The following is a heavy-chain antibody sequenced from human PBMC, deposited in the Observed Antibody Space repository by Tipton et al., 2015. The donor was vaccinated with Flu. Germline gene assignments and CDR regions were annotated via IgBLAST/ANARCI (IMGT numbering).Heavy chain of an antibody. CDR3: AIFKNPGH. CDR2: INEDGSTT. CDR1: GFGFSHYW. Sequence: SLRLSCEASGFGFSHYWLLWVRQAPGKGLEWVANINEDGSTTYYVGSVRGRFTISRDNARNSVFLQMNSLRVEDTALYYCAIFKNPGHWGQGTLVTVSS. V-gene: IGHV3-7*01. J-gene: IGHJ4*02. D-gene: IGHD2/OR15-2a*01.